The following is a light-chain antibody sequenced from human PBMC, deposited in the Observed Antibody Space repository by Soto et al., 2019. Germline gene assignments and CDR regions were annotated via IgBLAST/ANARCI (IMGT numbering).Light chain of an antibody. CDR1: QSVSNN. V-gene: IGKV3-15*01. CDR2: GAS. J-gene: IGKJ1*01. Sequence: EIVFTQSPGTLSLSPGERATLSCRASQSVSNNYLAWYQQKPGQAPRLLISGASTRATGIPARFSGSGSGTEFTLTISSLQSEDFAVYYCQQYNYWPPTFGQGTKVDI. CDR3: QQYNYWPPT.